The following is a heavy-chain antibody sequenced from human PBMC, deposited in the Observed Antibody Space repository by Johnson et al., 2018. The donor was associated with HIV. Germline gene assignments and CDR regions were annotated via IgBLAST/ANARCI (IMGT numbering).Heavy chain of an antibody. V-gene: IGHV3-11*01. CDR1: GFTFSDYY. Sequence: QMLLVESGGGLVKPGGSLRLSCAPSGFTFSDYYMSWMRQAPGQGLEWVSYISRSGSNIYKADSVKGRFTISRDIAYLQMNSLKTEDTAVYYCTRVLVARGHAFDIWGQGTMVTVSS. J-gene: IGHJ3*02. CDR2: ISRSGSNI. D-gene: IGHD5-12*01. CDR3: TRVLVARGHAFDI.